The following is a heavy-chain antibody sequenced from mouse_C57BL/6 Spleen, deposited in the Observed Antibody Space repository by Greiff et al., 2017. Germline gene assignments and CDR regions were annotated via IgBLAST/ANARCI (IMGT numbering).Heavy chain of an antibody. CDR3: ARGLGGDYYAMDY. CDR1: GFNIKDYY. J-gene: IGHJ4*01. Sequence: EVQVVESGAELVKPGASVKLSCTASGFNIKDYYMHWVKQRTEQGLEWIGRIDPEDGETKYAPKFQGKATITADTSSNTAYLQLSSLTSEDTAVYYCARGLGGDYYAMDYWGQGTSVTVSS. CDR2: IDPEDGET. D-gene: IGHD4-1*01. V-gene: IGHV14-2*01.